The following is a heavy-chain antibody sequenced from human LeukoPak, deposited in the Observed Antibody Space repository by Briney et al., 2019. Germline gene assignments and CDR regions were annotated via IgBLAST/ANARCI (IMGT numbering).Heavy chain of an antibody. J-gene: IGHJ4*02. CDR3: ARGRRGSYFQDY. Sequence: SETLSLTCTVSGDSISSTNSYWGWIRQPPGKGLEWIGSMWFGATTSYDPSLKSRVTISIDPSKNQFSLKLSSVTAADTALYYCARGRRGSYFQDYWGQGTLVSVSS. D-gene: IGHD1-26*01. CDR1: GDSISSTNSY. V-gene: IGHV4-39*07. CDR2: MWFGATT.